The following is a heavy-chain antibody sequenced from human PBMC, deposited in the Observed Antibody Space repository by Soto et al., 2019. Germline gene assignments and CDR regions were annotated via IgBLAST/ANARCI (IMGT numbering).Heavy chain of an antibody. Sequence: PGGSLRLSCAASGFTFSSYAMSWVRQAPGKGLEWVSAISGSGGSTYYADSVKGRFTISRDNSKNTLYLQMSSLRAEDTAVYYCAKDIAARPSVEAFDTWGQGTMVTVSS. CDR3: AKDIAARPSVEAFDT. CDR2: ISGSGGST. CDR1: GFTFSSYA. D-gene: IGHD6-6*01. J-gene: IGHJ3*02. V-gene: IGHV3-23*01.